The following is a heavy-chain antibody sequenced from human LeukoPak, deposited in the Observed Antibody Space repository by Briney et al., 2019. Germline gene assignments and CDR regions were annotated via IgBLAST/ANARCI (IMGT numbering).Heavy chain of an antibody. Sequence: GGSLRLSCAASGFTFSGFSFNWVRQAPGKGLEWVSYISSGGNTIYYADFVRGRFSISRDNARNSLYLQMNSLRDEDTAVYFCARDLGYSYGYGGDWFDPWGQGTLVTVSS. J-gene: IGHJ5*02. CDR3: ARDLGYSYGYGGDWFDP. CDR2: ISSGGNTI. V-gene: IGHV3-48*02. CDR1: GFTFSGFS. D-gene: IGHD5-18*01.